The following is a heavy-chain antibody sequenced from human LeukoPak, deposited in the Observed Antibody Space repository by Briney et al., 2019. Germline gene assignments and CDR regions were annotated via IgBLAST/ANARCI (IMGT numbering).Heavy chain of an antibody. J-gene: IGHJ4*02. Sequence: GRSLRLPCAASGFTFSSYGMLWVRQAPGKGLEWVAVISYDGSNKYYADSVKGRFTISRDNSKNTLYLQMNSLRAEDTAVYYCAKPPGIAVAWGQGTLVTVSS. CDR1: GFTFSSYG. V-gene: IGHV3-30*18. CDR3: AKPPGIAVA. CDR2: ISYDGSNK. D-gene: IGHD6-19*01.